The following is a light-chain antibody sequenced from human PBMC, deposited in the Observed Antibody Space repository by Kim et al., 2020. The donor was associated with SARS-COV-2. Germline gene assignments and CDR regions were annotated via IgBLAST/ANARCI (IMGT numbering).Light chain of an antibody. CDR3: QVFDSSSDQYVV. Sequence: SYELTQPPSVSVAPGKTATITCEGDKIEVKSVHWYQQKPGQAPVLVIHYDSDRPSGIPERFSGSKSGNTATLTISRAEAGDEADYYCQVFDSSSDQYVVFGGGTQLTVL. CDR1: KIEVKS. V-gene: IGLV3-21*04. CDR2: YDS. J-gene: IGLJ2*01.